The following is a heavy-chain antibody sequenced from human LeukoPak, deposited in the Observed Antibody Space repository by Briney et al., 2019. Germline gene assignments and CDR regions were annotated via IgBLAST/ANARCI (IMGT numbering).Heavy chain of an antibody. CDR3: ARNVLPGYFDY. D-gene: IGHD2-15*01. V-gene: IGHV3-74*01. CDR1: GFTFSSYW. Sequence: GGSLRLSCAASGFTFSSYWMHWVRQAPGKGLVWVSRINSDASSTSYADSVKGRFTISRDNAKNTLYLQMNSLRAEDTAVYYCARNVLPGYFDYWGQGTLVTVSS. J-gene: IGHJ4*02. CDR2: INSDASST.